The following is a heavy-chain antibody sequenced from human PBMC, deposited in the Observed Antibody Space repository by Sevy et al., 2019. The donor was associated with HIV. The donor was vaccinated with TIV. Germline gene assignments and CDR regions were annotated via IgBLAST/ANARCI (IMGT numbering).Heavy chain of an antibody. D-gene: IGHD6-19*01. Sequence: SETLSLTCAVYGGSFSGYYWSWIRQPPGKGLEWIGEINHSGSTNYNPSPKSRLTISVDTSKNQFPLMLSSVTAADTAVYYCARGGVIAVAGTFFGAPFDYWGQGTLVTVSS. CDR3: ARGGVIAVAGTFFGAPFDY. J-gene: IGHJ4*02. V-gene: IGHV4-34*01. CDR1: GGSFSGYY. CDR2: INHSGST.